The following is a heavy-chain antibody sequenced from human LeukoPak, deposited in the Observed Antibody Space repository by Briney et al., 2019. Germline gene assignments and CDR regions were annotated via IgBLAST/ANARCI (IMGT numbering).Heavy chain of an antibody. Sequence: PGGSLRLSCAASGFTFSSYSMNWVRQAPGKGLEWVSYISSSSSTIYYADSVKGRFTISRDNAKNSLYLQMNSLRAEDTAVYYCAAWGDFWSGYLDYWGQGTLVTVSS. D-gene: IGHD3-3*01. J-gene: IGHJ4*02. CDR1: GFTFSSYS. CDR2: ISSSSSTI. CDR3: AAWGDFWSGYLDY. V-gene: IGHV3-48*01.